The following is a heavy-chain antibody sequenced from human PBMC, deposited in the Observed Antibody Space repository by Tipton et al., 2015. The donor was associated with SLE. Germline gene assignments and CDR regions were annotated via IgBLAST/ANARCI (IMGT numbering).Heavy chain of an antibody. CDR3: ARDGSQWGGDAFDI. Sequence: TLSLTCTVSGGSTSSYYWSWIRQPAGKGLEWIGRIYTSGSTNYNPSLKSRVTMSVDTSKNQFSLKLSSVTAADTAVYYCARDGSQWGGDAFDIWGQGTMVTVSS. D-gene: IGHD1-26*01. CDR2: IYTSGST. CDR1: GGSTSSYY. J-gene: IGHJ3*02. V-gene: IGHV4-4*07.